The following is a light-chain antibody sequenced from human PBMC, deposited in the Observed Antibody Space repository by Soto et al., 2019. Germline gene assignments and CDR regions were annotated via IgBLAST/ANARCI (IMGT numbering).Light chain of an antibody. CDR3: ATWDDSLSGPV. CDR2: HND. J-gene: IGLJ2*01. Sequence: QSVLTQPPSVSEAPRQRVTMSCSGSSSNIGNNAVNWYQQLPGKAPKLLIYHNDLLPSGVSDRFSGSKSGTSASLAISGLQSEDEADYYCATWDDSLSGPVFGGGTKLTVL. CDR1: SSNIGNNA. V-gene: IGLV1-36*01.